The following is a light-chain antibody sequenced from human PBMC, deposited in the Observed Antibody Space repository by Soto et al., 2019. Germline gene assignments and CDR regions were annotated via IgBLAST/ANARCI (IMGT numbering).Light chain of an antibody. Sequence: EIVMTQSPATLSVSPGERATLSCRASQSVSSNLAWYQQKPGQAPRLLIYGASIRATGIPARFSGSGSGTELTLTISSLQSEDFAVYYCQQYNNWPLTFGGGTKVDIK. J-gene: IGKJ4*01. CDR3: QQYNNWPLT. CDR2: GAS. V-gene: IGKV3D-15*01. CDR1: QSVSSN.